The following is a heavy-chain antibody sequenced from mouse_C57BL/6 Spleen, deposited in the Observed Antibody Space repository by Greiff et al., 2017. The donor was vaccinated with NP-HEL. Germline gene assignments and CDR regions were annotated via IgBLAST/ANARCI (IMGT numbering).Heavy chain of an antibody. CDR3: AGYDPNYGAMDY. V-gene: IGHV1-64*01. CDR2: IHPNSGST. Sequence: VQLQQPGAELVKPGASVKLSCKASGYTFTSYWMHWVKQRPGQGLEWIGMIHPNSGSTNYNEKFKSKATLTVDKSSSTAYMQLSSLTSEDSAVYYCAGYDPNYGAMDYWGQGTSLTVSS. CDR1: GYTFTSYW. D-gene: IGHD2-3*01. J-gene: IGHJ4*01.